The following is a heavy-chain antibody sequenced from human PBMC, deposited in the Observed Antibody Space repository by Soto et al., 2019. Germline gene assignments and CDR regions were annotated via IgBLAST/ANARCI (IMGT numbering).Heavy chain of an antibody. CDR3: AKDRRDGEYNSAYDS. CDR1: GFTFSSYG. CDR2: ISFDENQK. Sequence: QVQLVESGGGVVQPGRSLRLSCAASGFTFSSYGMHWVRQAPGKGLEWVAIISFDENQKYYADSVKARFTISRDNSRNTLYLQRNSLRAEDTALYYCAKDRRDGEYNSAYDSWGQGTLVTVSS. J-gene: IGHJ5*01. V-gene: IGHV3-30*18. D-gene: IGHD4-17*01.